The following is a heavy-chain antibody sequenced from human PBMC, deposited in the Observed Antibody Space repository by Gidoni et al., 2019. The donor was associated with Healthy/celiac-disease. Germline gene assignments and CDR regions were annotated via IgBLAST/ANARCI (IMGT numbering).Heavy chain of an antibody. D-gene: IGHD4-17*01. J-gene: IGHJ5*02. CDR3: ATLTTVTTWFDP. CDR1: GYTLTELS. CDR2: FDPEDGET. V-gene: IGHV1-24*01. Sequence: SCKVSGYTLTELSMHWVRQAPGKGLEWMGGFDPEDGETIYAQKFRGRVTMTEDTSTDTAYMELSSLRSEDTAVYYCATLTTVTTWFDPWGQGTLVTVSS.